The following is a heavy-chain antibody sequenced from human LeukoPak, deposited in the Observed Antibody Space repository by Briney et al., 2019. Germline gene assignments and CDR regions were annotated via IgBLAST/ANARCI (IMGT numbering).Heavy chain of an antibody. CDR2: VGHEDGTT. J-gene: IGHJ4*02. Sequence: GASVRVSCKVSGSTLSKISIDWVRQAPGKGPEWMGSVGHEDGTTIHAQKFQGRFNMTVDTATDTAYMEMNSLMSEDTAIYYCATGAIVFDYWGQGTLVTVSS. D-gene: IGHD3-22*01. CDR1: GSTLSKIS. V-gene: IGHV1-24*01. CDR3: ATGAIVFDY.